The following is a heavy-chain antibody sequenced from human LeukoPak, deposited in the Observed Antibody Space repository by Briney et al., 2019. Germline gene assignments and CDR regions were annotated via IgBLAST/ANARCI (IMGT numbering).Heavy chain of an antibody. Sequence: NSSETLSLTCTVSGGSINSYYWSWIRQPAGKGLEWIGRIYTSGSTNYNPSLKSRVTMSVDTSKNQFSLKLSSVTAADTAVYYCARDLRWYSSSWYDKKKWFDPWGQGTLVTVSS. J-gene: IGHJ5*02. CDR3: ARDLRWYSSSWYDKKKWFDP. CDR2: IYTSGST. D-gene: IGHD6-13*01. CDR1: GGSINSYY. V-gene: IGHV4-4*07.